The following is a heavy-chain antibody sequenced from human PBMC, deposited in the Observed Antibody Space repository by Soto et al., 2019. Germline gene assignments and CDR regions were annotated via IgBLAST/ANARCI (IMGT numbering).Heavy chain of an antibody. J-gene: IGHJ4*02. CDR1: GFTFSSYG. CDR2: ISYDGSNK. CDR3: AKDQWRIVVVPAALFDY. D-gene: IGHD2-2*01. V-gene: IGHV3-30*18. Sequence: QVQLVESGGGVVQPGRSLRLSCAASGFTFSSYGMHWVRQAPGKGLEWVAVISYDGSNKYYADSVKGRFTISRDNSKNTLYLQMNSLRAEDTAVYYCAKDQWRIVVVPAALFDYWGQGTLVTVSS.